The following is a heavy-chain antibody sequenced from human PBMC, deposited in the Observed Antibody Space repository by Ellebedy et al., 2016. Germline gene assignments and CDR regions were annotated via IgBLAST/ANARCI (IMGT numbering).Heavy chain of an antibody. CDR3: AKDRGSSWYFRGGSDY. CDR1: GFTFSSYA. V-gene: IGHV3-23*01. D-gene: IGHD6-13*01. J-gene: IGHJ4*02. Sequence: GESLKISXAASGFTFSSYAMSWVRQAPGKGLEWVSTISGSGGSTYYADSVKGRFTISRDNSKNTLYLQMNSLRAEDTAVYFCAKDRGSSWYFRGGSDYWGQGTLVTVSS. CDR2: ISGSGGST.